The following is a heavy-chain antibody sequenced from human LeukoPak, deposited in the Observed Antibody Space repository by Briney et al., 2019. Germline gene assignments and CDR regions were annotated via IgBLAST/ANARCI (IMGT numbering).Heavy chain of an antibody. V-gene: IGHV3-30*04. CDR2: ISYDGSNK. Sequence: GRSLRLSCAASGFTFSSYAMHWVRQAPGKGLEWVAVISYDGSNKYYADSVKGRFTISRDNSKNTLYLQMNSLRAEDTAVYYCARGEYYYDSSGYSAQPEYYFDYWGREPWSPSPQ. D-gene: IGHD3-22*01. CDR3: ARGEYYYDSSGYSAQPEYYFDY. CDR1: GFTFSSYA. J-gene: IGHJ4*02.